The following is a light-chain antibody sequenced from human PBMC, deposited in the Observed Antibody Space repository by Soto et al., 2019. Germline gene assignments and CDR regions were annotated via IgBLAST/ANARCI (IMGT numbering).Light chain of an antibody. V-gene: IGKV1-12*01. Sequence: DIQMTQSPSSVSASVGDRVTITCRASQGIASWLSWYQQKPVKAPKLLIYAASSLQSGVPSMFSCSRSGTDFPLNISSLQPEDFATYYCQQANSFPLTFGVGTTVEIK. CDR2: AAS. CDR1: QGIASW. CDR3: QQANSFPLT. J-gene: IGKJ4*01.